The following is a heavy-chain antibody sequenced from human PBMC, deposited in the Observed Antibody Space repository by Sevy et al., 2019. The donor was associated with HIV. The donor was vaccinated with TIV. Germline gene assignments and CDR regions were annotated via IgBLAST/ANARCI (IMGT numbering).Heavy chain of an antibody. CDR3: ARGSDDSSGYTYFDY. J-gene: IGHJ4*02. CDR2: ISSSSSYI. V-gene: IGHV3-21*01. CDR1: GFTFSSYS. Sequence: GGSLRLSCAASGFTFSSYSMNWVRQAPGKGLEWVSSISSSSSYIYYADSVKGRFTISRDNAKNSLYLQMNSLRAEDTAMYYCARGSDDSSGYTYFDYWGQGTLVTVSS. D-gene: IGHD3-22*01.